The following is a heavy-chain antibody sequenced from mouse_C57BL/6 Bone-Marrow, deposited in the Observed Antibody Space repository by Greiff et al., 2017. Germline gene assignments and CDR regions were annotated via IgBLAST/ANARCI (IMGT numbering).Heavy chain of an antibody. J-gene: IGHJ1*03. D-gene: IGHD1-1*01. CDR3: ARLGYYGSSYGYFDV. V-gene: IGHV1-50*01. CDR2: IDPSDSYT. CDR1: GYTFTSYW. Sequence: QVQLQQPGAELVKPGASVKLSCKASGYTFTSYWMQWVKQRPGQGLEWIGEIDPSDSYTNYNQKFKGKATLTVDTSSSTAYMQLNSLTSEDSAVYYCARLGYYGSSYGYFDVWGTGTTVTVSS.